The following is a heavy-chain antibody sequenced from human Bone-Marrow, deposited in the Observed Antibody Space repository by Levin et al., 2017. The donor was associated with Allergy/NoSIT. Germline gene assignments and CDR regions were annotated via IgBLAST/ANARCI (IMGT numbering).Heavy chain of an antibody. D-gene: IGHD6-19*01. CDR1: GFTFDDYT. V-gene: IGHV3-43*01. CDR2: ISWDGGST. CDR3: AKDIGYSSGWYDY. Sequence: LSLTCAASGFTFDDYTMHWVRQAPGKGLEWVSLISWDGGSTYYADSVKGRFTISRDNSKNSLYLQMNSLRTEDTALYYCAKDIGYSSGWYDYWGQGTLVTVSS. J-gene: IGHJ4*02.